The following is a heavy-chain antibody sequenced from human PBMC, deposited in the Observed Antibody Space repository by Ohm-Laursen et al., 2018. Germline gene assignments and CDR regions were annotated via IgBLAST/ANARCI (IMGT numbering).Heavy chain of an antibody. CDR1: GFAVSSNY. V-gene: IGHV3-66*01. CDR2: IYTSGAT. D-gene: IGHD6-19*01. Sequence: SLRLSCTASGFAVSSNYMSWVRQAPGKGLEWVSLIYTSGATKYADSLKGRFTISRDNSKNTVYLEMNSLRAEDTAVYYCARRYSSGWYHDYWGQGTLVTVSS. J-gene: IGHJ4*02. CDR3: ARRYSSGWYHDY.